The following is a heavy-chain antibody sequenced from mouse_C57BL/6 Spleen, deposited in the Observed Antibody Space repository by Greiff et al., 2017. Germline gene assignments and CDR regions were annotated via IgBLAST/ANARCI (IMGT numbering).Heavy chain of an antibody. CDR1: GYAFSSSW. CDR2: IYPGDGDI. D-gene: IGHD1-1*01. Sequence: QVQLQQSGPELVKPGASVKISCKASGYAFSSSWMNWVQQRSGKGLEWIGRIYPGDGDINYNGKFKGKATLTADKSSSTAYMQLSSLTSEDSAVYFCAITTVVATDWYFDVWGTGTTVTVSS. CDR3: AITTVVATDWYFDV. V-gene: IGHV1-82*01. J-gene: IGHJ1*03.